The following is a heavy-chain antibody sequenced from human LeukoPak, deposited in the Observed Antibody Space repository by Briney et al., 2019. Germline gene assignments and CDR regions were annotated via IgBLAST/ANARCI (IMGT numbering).Heavy chain of an antibody. CDR3: AKLTVEMATIIPRDAFDI. V-gene: IGHV3-7*03. J-gene: IGHJ3*02. Sequence: GGSLRLSCAASGFTFSSYCMSWVRQAPGKGLEWVANIKQGGSEKYYVDSVKGRFTISRDNAKNTLYLQMNSLRAEDTAVYYCAKLTVEMATIIPRDAFDIWGQGTMVTVSS. CDR1: GFTFSSYC. CDR2: IKQGGSEK. D-gene: IGHD5-24*01.